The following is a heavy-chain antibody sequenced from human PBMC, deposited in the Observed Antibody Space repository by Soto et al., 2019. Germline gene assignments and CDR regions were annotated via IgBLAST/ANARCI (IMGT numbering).Heavy chain of an antibody. D-gene: IGHD3-16*01. Sequence: ASVKVSCKASGYTFTGYYMHWVRQAPGQGLEWMGWINPNSGGTNYAQKFQGWVTMTRDTSISTAYMELSRLRSDDTAVYYCATGPGGAGNYYMDVWGKGTTVTVSS. J-gene: IGHJ6*03. V-gene: IGHV1-2*04. CDR1: GYTFTGYY. CDR3: ATGPGGAGNYYMDV. CDR2: INPNSGGT.